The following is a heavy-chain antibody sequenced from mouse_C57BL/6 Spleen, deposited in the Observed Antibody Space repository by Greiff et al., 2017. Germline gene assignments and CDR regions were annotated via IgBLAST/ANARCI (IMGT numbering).Heavy chain of an antibody. Sequence: QVQLQQSGPELVKPGASVKISCKASGYAFSSSWMNWVKQRPGKGLEWIGRIYPGDGDTNYNGKFKGKATLTADKSSSTAYMQLSSLTSEDSAVYFCARSGSYSNYVGYWGQGTTLTVSS. D-gene: IGHD2-5*01. CDR1: GYAFSSSW. J-gene: IGHJ2*01. V-gene: IGHV1-82*01. CDR2: IYPGDGDT. CDR3: ARSGSYSNYVGY.